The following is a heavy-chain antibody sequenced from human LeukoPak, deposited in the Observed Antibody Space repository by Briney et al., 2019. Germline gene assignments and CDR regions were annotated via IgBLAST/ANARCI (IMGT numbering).Heavy chain of an antibody. CDR3: ARGGYCTNGVCYRVRYFYYYMDV. CDR1: GGSISSYY. CDR2: IYYSGST. Sequence: SETLSLTCTVSGGSISSYYWSWIRQPPGRGLKWIGYIYYSGSTSYSPSLRSRVTISVDTSKNQVSLKLNSVTAADTAVYYCARGGYCTNGVCYRVRYFYYYMDVWGKGTTVTVSS. J-gene: IGHJ6*03. V-gene: IGHV4-59*12. D-gene: IGHD2-8*01.